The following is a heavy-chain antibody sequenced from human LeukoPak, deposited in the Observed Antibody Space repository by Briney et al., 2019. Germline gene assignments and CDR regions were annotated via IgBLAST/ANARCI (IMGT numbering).Heavy chain of an antibody. V-gene: IGHV4-59*12. Sequence: PSGTLSLTCTVSGDSINNYYWTWIRQPPGKGLEWIGYVYYNGNTNYNPSLRSRVTISVDTSKNQFSLKLNSVTAADTAVYFCARRVAVTARYYFDFWGQGTLVTVSS. CDR2: VYYNGNT. D-gene: IGHD6-19*01. CDR3: ARRVAVTARYYFDF. J-gene: IGHJ4*02. CDR1: GDSINNYY.